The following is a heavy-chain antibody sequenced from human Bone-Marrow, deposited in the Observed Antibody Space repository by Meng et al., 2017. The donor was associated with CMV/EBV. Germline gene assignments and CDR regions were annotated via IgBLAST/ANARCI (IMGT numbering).Heavy chain of an antibody. J-gene: IGHJ4*02. Sequence: GESLKISCAASGFTFSSYWMSWVRQAPGKGLEWVANIKQDGSEKYYVDSVKGRFTISRDNAKNTVYLQMNSLRAEDTAVYYCRGSGWDDYWGQGTLVTVSS. CDR3: RGSGWDDY. CDR1: GFTFSSYW. V-gene: IGHV3-7*01. CDR2: IKQDGSEK. D-gene: IGHD6-19*01.